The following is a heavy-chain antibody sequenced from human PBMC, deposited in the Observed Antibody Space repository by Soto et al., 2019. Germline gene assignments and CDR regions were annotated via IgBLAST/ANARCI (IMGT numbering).Heavy chain of an antibody. CDR3: AKDDDTSSHYSLLDF. V-gene: IGHV3-33*06. D-gene: IGHD3-22*01. J-gene: IGHJ4*02. Sequence: QVQLVESGGGVVQPGTSLRLSCAASGFSFSHHGIHWVRQAPGKGLEWVAVTWSGGRGEYYADSVGRRFTISRDNSKTTVYLQMNSLRVEDTAVYYCAKDDDTSSHYSLLDFRGQGTLVTVSS. CDR2: TWSGGRGE. CDR1: GFSFSHHG.